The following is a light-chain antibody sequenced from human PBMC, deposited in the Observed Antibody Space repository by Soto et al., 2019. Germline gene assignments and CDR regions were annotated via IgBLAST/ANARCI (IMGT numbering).Light chain of an antibody. CDR1: PSNIGAGFD. Sequence: QSALTQPPSVSGAPGQRITISCTGSPSNIGAGFDVHWYQQFPGTAPKLLIYGTTSRPSGVPDRFSGSQSGTSASLAITGLQAGDEADYYCQSYDTSLSGAWVFGGGTKLTVL. V-gene: IGLV1-40*01. CDR2: GTT. CDR3: QSYDTSLSGAWV. J-gene: IGLJ3*02.